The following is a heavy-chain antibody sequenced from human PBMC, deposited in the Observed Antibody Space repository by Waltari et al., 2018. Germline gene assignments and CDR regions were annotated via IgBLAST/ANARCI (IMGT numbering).Heavy chain of an antibody. V-gene: IGHV3-74*01. CDR1: GFNFSNSG. J-gene: IGHJ4*02. Sequence: EVQLEESGGDLVQPGGSLRLSCAASGFNFSNSGMYWVRQAPGKGPVWVSVIDGNGRNPRYADSVRGRFTISRDNVKNTLYLQMSSLRVDDTAVYYCGRGVFDDWGQGTLVTVSS. CDR3: GRGVFDD. CDR2: IDGNGRNP.